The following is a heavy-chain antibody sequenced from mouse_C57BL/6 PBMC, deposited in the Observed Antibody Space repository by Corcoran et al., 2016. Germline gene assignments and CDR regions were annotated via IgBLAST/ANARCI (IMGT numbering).Heavy chain of an antibody. CDR2: IYPGSGNT. Sequence: QVQLKQSGAELVRPGASVKLSCKASGYTFTDYYINWMKQRPGQGLEWIARIYPGSGNTYYNEKFKGKATLTAEKSSSTAYMQLSSLTSEDSAVYFGARTPYYYGNYYAMDYWGQGPSVTVSS. J-gene: IGHJ4*01. CDR3: ARTPYYYGNYYAMDY. V-gene: IGHV1-76*01. CDR1: GYTFTDYY. D-gene: IGHD1-1*01.